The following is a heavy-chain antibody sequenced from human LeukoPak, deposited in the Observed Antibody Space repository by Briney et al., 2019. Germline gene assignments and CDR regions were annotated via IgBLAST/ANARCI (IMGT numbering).Heavy chain of an antibody. V-gene: IGHV3-11*04. J-gene: IGHJ4*02. CDR3: ARGGWETYFDY. CDR1: GFTFYDYY. Sequence: GGSLRLSCAASGFTFYDYYMNWIRQAPGKGLVWVAHISSSARTIYYADSVKGRFTISRDNAKKLLYLQMNSLRAEDTAVYYCARGGWETYFDYWGQGSLVTVSS. CDR2: ISSSARTI. D-gene: IGHD1-26*01.